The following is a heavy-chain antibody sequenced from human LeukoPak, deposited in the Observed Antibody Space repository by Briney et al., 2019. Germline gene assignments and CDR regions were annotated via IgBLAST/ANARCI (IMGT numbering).Heavy chain of an antibody. Sequence: GXXXXSWIRQPPGXGLEXIGYIYYSGSTNYNPSLKSRVTISVDTSKNQFSLKLSSVTAADTAVYYCARELSSSTNWFDPWGQGTLVTVSS. CDR2: IYYSGST. J-gene: IGHJ5*02. V-gene: IGHV4-61*01. CDR3: ARELSSSTNWFDP. D-gene: IGHD6-6*01. CDR1: GXXX.